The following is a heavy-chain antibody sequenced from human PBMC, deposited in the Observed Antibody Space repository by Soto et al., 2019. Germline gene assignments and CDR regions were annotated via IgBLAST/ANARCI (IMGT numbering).Heavy chain of an antibody. D-gene: IGHD3-22*01. J-gene: IGHJ5*01. V-gene: IGHV3-53*01. CDR3: ARGGLDYYETSGYWGFDS. CDR2: IFSGGST. Sequence: LRLSCAAPGFSVSGNYMNWVRQAPGQGLEWVSVIFSGGSTYYADSVKGRFTISRDDSKNTVYLQMDSLRVDDTAVYHCARGGLDYYETSGYWGFDSWGQGTLVTVSS. CDR1: GFSVSGNY.